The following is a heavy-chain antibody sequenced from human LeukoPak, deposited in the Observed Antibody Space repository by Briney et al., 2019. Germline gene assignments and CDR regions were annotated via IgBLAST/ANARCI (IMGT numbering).Heavy chain of an antibody. CDR3: ARESGYSGYDLRGVVGF. V-gene: IGHV4-61*02. J-gene: IGHJ4*02. Sequence: SETLSLTCTVSSGSISSDSYYWNWIRQPAGKGLEWIGRMLTSGSTEYNPSLKSRVTISVDTSKNQFSLKLTTVTAADTAVYYCARESGYSGYDLRGVVGFWGQGTLVTVSS. D-gene: IGHD5-12*01. CDR1: SGSISSDSYY. CDR2: MLTSGST.